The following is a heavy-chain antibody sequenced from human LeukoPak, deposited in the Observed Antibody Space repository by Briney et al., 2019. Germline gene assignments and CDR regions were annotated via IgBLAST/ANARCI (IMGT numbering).Heavy chain of an antibody. Sequence: ASVNVSCKTSGYSFTGNFIHWVRQAPGQGLEWMGWINPNSGVTDYAQKFQGRVTMTRDTSISTAYMELSRLRFDDTAVYYCARGHCSSAGCYDYFDYWGQGTLVTVSS. CDR1: GYSFTGNF. J-gene: IGHJ4*02. V-gene: IGHV1-2*02. CDR2: INPNSGVT. D-gene: IGHD2-2*01. CDR3: ARGHCSSAGCYDYFDY.